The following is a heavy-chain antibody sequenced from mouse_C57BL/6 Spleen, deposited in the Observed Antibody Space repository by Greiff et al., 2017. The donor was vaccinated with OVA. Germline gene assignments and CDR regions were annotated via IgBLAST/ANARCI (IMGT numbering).Heavy chain of an antibody. Sequence: VQLQQSGPGLVKPGASVKISCTASGFAFSSSWMHWVQQTPGKGLEWIGRIYPGDGETNYTGKFKGQATLTADKSSSTAYMQLSSLTSEDSAVYFCASEYPYYAMDCRGQGTSVTVSS. V-gene: IGHV1-82*01. CDR3: ASEYPYYAMDC. CDR2: IYPGDGET. CDR1: GFAFSSSW. J-gene: IGHJ4*01. D-gene: IGHD5-1*01.